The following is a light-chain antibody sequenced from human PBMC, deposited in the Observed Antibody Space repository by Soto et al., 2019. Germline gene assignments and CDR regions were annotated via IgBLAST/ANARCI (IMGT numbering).Light chain of an antibody. CDR1: SSDVGGYNY. CDR3: SSYTSSSTLVV. V-gene: IGLV2-14*01. Sequence: QSALTQPASVSGSPGQSITISCTGTSSDVGGYNYVSWYQQHPGKAPKVMIYDVSNRPSGVSNRFSGSKSGNTASLTISGLQAEDDAAYYCSSYTSSSTLVVFGGGTKLTVL. CDR2: DVS. J-gene: IGLJ2*01.